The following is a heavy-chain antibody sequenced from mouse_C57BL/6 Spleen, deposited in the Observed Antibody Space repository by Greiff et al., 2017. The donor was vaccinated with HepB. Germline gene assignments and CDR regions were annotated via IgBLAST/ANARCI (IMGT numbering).Heavy chain of an antibody. CDR2: IYPRSGNT. V-gene: IGHV1-81*01. J-gene: IGHJ2*01. CDR1: GYTFTSYG. Sequence: VQLVESGAELARPGASVKLSCKASGYTFTSYGISWVKQRTGQGLEWIGEIYPRSGNTYYHEKFKGKATLTAYKSSSTAYMELRSLTSEDSAVYFCGRYYYGSSYYIDYWGKGTTLTVSS. D-gene: IGHD1-1*01. CDR3: GRYYYGSSYYIDY.